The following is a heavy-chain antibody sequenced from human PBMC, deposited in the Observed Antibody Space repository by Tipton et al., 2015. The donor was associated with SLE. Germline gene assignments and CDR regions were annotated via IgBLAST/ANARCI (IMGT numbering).Heavy chain of an antibody. CDR3: ATVRLQRDGWYPWDF. J-gene: IGHJ4*02. D-gene: IGHD6-19*01. V-gene: IGHV4-39*07. CDR2: IYYDGTA. CDR1: SASVRSTSYH. Sequence: TLSLTCFVSSASVRSTSYHWGWIRQPPGKGLEWIGNIYYDGTAYSTPSLESRVSISVDTSKNQVSLRLASVTAADTAVYYCATVRLQRDGWYPWDFWGQGTLVTV.